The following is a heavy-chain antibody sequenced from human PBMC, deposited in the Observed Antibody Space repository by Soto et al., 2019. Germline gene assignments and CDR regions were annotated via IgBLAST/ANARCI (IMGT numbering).Heavy chain of an antibody. V-gene: IGHV3-23*01. CDR1: GFTFSSYA. D-gene: IGHD2-2*01. Sequence: GGSLRLSCAASGFTFSSYAMSWVRQAPGKGLERVSAISGSGGNTYYADYVKGRFTISRDNSKNTVYLQMNSLGAEDTAVYYCARGYMPQVDIVVVPAASGAFDIWGQGTMVTVSS. J-gene: IGHJ3*02. CDR2: ISGSGGNT. CDR3: ARGYMPQVDIVVVPAASGAFDI.